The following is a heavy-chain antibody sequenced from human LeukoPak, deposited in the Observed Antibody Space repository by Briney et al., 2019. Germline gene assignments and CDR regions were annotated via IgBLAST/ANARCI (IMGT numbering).Heavy chain of an antibody. Sequence: SETLSLTCAVYGGSFSGYYWSWIRQPPGKGLEWIGEINHSGSTNYNPSLKSRVTISVDTSKNQFSLKLSSVTAADTAVYYCARGFRGAMVSNYYYMDVWGKGTTVTVSS. CDR3: ARGFRGAMVSNYYYMDV. J-gene: IGHJ6*03. V-gene: IGHV4-34*01. CDR2: INHSGST. D-gene: IGHD5-18*01. CDR1: GGSFSGYY.